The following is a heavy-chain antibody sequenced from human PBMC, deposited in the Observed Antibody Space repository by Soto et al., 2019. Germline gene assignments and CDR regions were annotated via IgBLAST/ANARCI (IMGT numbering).Heavy chain of an antibody. D-gene: IGHD6-6*01. CDR2: IYYSGST. CDR3: ARVGGVAARTFDY. CDR1: GGSINDFY. Sequence: SETLSLTCTVSGGSINDFYWSWIRQPPGKGLEWIGYIYYSGSTDYNPPLKGRVTISVDTSKNQFSLKLRSVTAADTAVYYCARVGGVAARTFDYWGQGTLVTVSS. V-gene: IGHV4-59*01. J-gene: IGHJ4*02.